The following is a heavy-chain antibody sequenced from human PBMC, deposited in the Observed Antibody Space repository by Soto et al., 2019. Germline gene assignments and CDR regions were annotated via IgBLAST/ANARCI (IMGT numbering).Heavy chain of an antibody. D-gene: IGHD2-21*02. CDR1: GFTFSDHY. Sequence: EVQLVESGGVLVQPGGSLRLSCAASGFTFSDHYMDWVRQAPGKGLEWVGRTRNKANSYTTEYAASVKGRFTISRDDSRNSLYLKMNSLKTEDTAVYYCARDGRWSSGGAWGSDYWVQGSLVTVSS. CDR2: TRNKANSYTT. CDR3: ARDGRWSSGGAWGSDY. J-gene: IGHJ4*02. V-gene: IGHV3-72*01.